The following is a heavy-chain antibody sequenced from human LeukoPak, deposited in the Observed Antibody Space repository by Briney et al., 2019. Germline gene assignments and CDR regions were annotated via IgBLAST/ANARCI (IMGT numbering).Heavy chain of an antibody. CDR1: GFTFSSYS. J-gene: IGHJ4*02. CDR2: ITSSSSYI. CDR3: ARVGYYDSSGYYYFDY. Sequence: GGSLRLSCAASGFTFSSYSMNWVRQAPGKGLEWVSSITSSSSYIYYADSVKGRFTISRDNAKSSLYLQMNSLRAEDTAVYYCARVGYYDSSGYYYFDYWGQGTLVTVSS. D-gene: IGHD3-22*01. V-gene: IGHV3-21*01.